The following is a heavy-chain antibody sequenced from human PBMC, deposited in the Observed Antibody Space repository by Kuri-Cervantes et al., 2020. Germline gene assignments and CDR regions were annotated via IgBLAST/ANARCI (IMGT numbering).Heavy chain of an antibody. Sequence: SVKVSCKASGYTFTSYGISWVRQAPGQGLEWMGGIIPIFGTANYAQKFQGRVTITTDESTSTAYMELSSLRSEDTAVYYCAAEDSSGYERAFDIWGQGTMVTVSS. V-gene: IGHV1-69*05. D-gene: IGHD3-22*01. CDR1: GYTFTSYG. J-gene: IGHJ3*02. CDR3: AAEDSSGYERAFDI. CDR2: IIPIFGTA.